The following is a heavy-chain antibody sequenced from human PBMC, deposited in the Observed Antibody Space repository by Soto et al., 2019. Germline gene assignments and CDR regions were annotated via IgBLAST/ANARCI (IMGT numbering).Heavy chain of an antibody. Sequence: PGGSLRLSCAASGFTFSSYAMHWVRQAPGKGLEWVAVISYDGSNKYYADSVKGRFTISRDNAENSLYLQMNSLRAEDTALYYCARGHHSMDVWGQGATVTVSS. CDR1: GFTFSSYA. CDR3: ARGHHSMDV. J-gene: IGHJ6*02. V-gene: IGHV3-30-3*01. CDR2: ISYDGSNK.